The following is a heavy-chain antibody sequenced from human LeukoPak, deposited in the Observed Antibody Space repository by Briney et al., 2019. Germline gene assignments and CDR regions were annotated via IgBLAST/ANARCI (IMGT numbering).Heavy chain of an antibody. D-gene: IGHD6-19*01. CDR1: GFTFSNYA. V-gene: IGHV3-23*01. CDR3: AKTRSSSWYFDL. J-gene: IGHJ2*01. Sequence: GGSLRLSCAASGFTFSNYAVSWVRQAPGKGLEWVSLITPSGGRTYYADSVKGRFTISRDNSNNTLYLQMSSPRADDTAVYYCAKTRSSSWYFDLWGRGTLVTVSS. CDR2: ITPSGGRT.